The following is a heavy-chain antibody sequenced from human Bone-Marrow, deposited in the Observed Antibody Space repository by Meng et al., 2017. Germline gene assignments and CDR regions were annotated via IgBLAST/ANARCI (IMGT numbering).Heavy chain of an antibody. CDR2: MFWNDEK. J-gene: IGHJ4*02. CDR3: VHKAAGMVGARFDY. D-gene: IGHD3-3*01. V-gene: IGHV2-5*01. CDR1: GFSVSTSGVG. Sequence: SGPTLVKPSQTLTLTCTVPGFSVSTSGVGVGWVRQPPGKALEWLAFMFWNDEKRYSPSLGTRLTINKDTSKNQVVLTLTDIDPEDTATYFCVHKAAGMVGARFDYWGQGTLVTVSS.